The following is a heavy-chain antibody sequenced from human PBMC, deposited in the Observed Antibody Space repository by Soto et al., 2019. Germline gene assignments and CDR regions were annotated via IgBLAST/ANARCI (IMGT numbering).Heavy chain of an antibody. CDR3: ARDLPVAGTYYYYYYGMDV. CDR2: IYYSGST. J-gene: IGHJ6*02. D-gene: IGHD6-19*01. V-gene: IGHV4-61*08. Sequence: SETLSLTCTVSGGSISSGGYYWTWIRQHPGKGLEWIAYIYYSGSTNYNPSLKSRVTISVDTSKNQFSLKLSSVTAADTAVYYCARDLPVAGTYYYYYYGMDVWGQGTTVTVSS. CDR1: GGSISSGGYY.